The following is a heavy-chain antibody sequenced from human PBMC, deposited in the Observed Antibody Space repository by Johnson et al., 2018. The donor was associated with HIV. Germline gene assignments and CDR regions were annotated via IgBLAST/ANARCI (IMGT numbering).Heavy chain of an antibody. CDR3: ARGEDGVDAFDI. Sequence: QMQLVESGGGVVQPGRSLRLSCAASGFTFSSYAMHWVRQAPGKGLEWVAVISYDGSNKSYADSVQGRFTISRDNSKNTLYLQMNSLRAEDTAVYYCARGEDGVDAFDIWGHGTMVTVSS. CDR2: ISYDGSNK. D-gene: IGHD4-17*01. J-gene: IGHJ3*02. V-gene: IGHV3-30-3*01. CDR1: GFTFSSYA.